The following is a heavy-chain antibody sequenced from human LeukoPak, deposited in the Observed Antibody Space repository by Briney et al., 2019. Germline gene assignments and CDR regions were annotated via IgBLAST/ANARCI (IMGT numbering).Heavy chain of an antibody. V-gene: IGHV1-18*01. Sequence: GASVKVSCKASGYTFTSYGISWVRQAPGQGLEWMGWISAYNGNTNYAQKVQGRVTMTTDTSTSTAYMELRSLRSDDTAVYYCARDPQQLVGATGGGFNFWGQGTLVTVSP. CDR1: GYTFTSYG. CDR2: ISAYNGNT. CDR3: ARDPQQLVGATGGGFNF. J-gene: IGHJ4*02. D-gene: IGHD1-26*01.